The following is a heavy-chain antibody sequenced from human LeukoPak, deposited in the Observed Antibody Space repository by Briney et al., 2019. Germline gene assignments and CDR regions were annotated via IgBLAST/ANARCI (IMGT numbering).Heavy chain of an antibody. CDR1: GGSVSSTSYY. D-gene: IGHD6-13*01. CDR3: ARYLIAAGCFDY. CDR2: IYYSGNT. Sequence: SETLSLTCTVSGGSVSSTSYYWGWVRQPPGKGLEWIASIYYSGNTFYNPSLKSRVTISVDTSKNQFSLKLSSVTAADTAVHYCARYLIAAGCFDYWGQGTLVTVSS. V-gene: IGHV4-39*07. J-gene: IGHJ4*02.